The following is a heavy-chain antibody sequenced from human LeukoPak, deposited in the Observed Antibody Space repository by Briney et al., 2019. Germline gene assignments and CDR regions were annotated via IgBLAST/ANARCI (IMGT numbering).Heavy chain of an antibody. D-gene: IGHD5-24*01. V-gene: IGHV1-69*05. J-gene: IGHJ4*02. CDR2: IIPIFGTA. CDR3: ARESNVEMATFSLLY. Sequence: ASVKVSCKASGSTFSSYAISWVRQAPGQGLEWMGRIIPIFGTANYAQKFQGRVTITTDESTSTAYMELSSLRSEDTAVYYCARESNVEMATFSLLYWGQGTLVTVSS. CDR1: GSTFSSYA.